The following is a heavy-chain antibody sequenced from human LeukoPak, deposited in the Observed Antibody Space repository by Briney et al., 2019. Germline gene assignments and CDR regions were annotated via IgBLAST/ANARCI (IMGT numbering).Heavy chain of an antibody. CDR2: ISSSSSYI. V-gene: IGHV3-21*01. Sequence: GGSLGLSCAASGFTFSSYSMNWVRQAPGKGLEWVSSISSSSSYIYYADSVKGRFTISRDNAKNSLYLQMNSLRAEDTAVYYCARDRLGYCTNGVCHNWFDPWGQGTLVTVSS. CDR3: ARDRLGYCTNGVCHNWFDP. CDR1: GFTFSSYS. J-gene: IGHJ5*02. D-gene: IGHD2-8*01.